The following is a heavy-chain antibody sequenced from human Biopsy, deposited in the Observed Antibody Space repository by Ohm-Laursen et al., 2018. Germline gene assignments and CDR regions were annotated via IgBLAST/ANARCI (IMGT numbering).Heavy chain of an antibody. J-gene: IGHJ4*02. V-gene: IGHV4-59*11. CDR1: GGSFTGHY. CDR3: ARGSNDFGGLYFHR. CDR2: ISYTGYT. Sequence: GTLSLTWTVSGGSFTGHYWSWIRQPPGKGLEWIGHISYTGYTSYNASLKSRVTISVDTSRNHFSLRLNSLTAADTAVYYCARGSNDFGGLYFHRWGQGTLLTVSS. D-gene: IGHD4-23*01.